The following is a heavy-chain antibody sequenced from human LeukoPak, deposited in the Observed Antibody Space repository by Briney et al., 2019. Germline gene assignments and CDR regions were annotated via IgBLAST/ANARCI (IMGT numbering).Heavy chain of an antibody. CDR1: GFTFSSYD. J-gene: IGHJ4*02. CDR3: AKGRAWTNGVCHFDY. D-gene: IGHD2-8*01. Sequence: GGSLRLSCAASGFTFSSYDMSWVRQAPGKGLEWVSVISTSGGSTYHADSVKGRFIISRDNSKNTLYLQMNSLRAEDTAAYYCAKGRAWTNGVCHFDYWGRGTLVTVSS. CDR2: ISTSGGST. V-gene: IGHV3-23*01.